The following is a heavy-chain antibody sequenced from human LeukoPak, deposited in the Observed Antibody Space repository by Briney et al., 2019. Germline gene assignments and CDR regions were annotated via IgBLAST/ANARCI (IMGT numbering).Heavy chain of an antibody. CDR1: GYTFTSYG. CDR3: ARASDIVVVVAAFFDY. J-gene: IGHJ4*02. D-gene: IGHD2-15*01. V-gene: IGHV1-18*01. CDR2: ISAYNGNT. Sequence: ASVKVSRKASGYTFTSYGISWVRQAPGQGLEWMGWISAYNGNTNYAQKLQGRVTMTTDTSTSTAYMELRSLRSDDTAVYYRARASDIVVVVAAFFDYWGQGTLVTVSS.